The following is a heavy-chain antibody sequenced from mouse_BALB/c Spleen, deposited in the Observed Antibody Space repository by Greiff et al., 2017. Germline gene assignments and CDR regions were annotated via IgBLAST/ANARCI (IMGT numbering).Heavy chain of an antibody. J-gene: IGHJ1*01. CDR1: GFTFSSYA. V-gene: IGHV5-9-4*01. Sequence: DVMLVESGGGLVKPGGSLKLSCAASGFTFSSYAMSWVRQSPEKRLEWVAEISSGGSYTYYPDTVTGRFTISRDNAKNTLYLEMSSLRSEDTAMDYCARDQGTMITHLYFDVWGAGTTVTVSS. D-gene: IGHD2-4*01. CDR2: ISSGGSYT. CDR3: ARDQGTMITHLYFDV.